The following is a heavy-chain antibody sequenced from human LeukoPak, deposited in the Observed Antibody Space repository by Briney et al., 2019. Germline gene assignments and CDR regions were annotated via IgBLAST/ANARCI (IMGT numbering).Heavy chain of an antibody. CDR2: ISAYDGNT. CDR1: GYTFTSYA. J-gene: IGHJ4*02. V-gene: IGHV1-18*01. CDR3: AREAVSFVAVANDGYFDF. D-gene: IGHD6-19*01. Sequence: ASVKVSCKASGYTFTSYAFTWVRQAPGQGLEWMGWISAYDGNTKYAQNLQGRVTMTTDTSTSTAYMELRSLRSDDTAVYYCAREAVSFVAVANDGYFDFWGQGSLVIVSS.